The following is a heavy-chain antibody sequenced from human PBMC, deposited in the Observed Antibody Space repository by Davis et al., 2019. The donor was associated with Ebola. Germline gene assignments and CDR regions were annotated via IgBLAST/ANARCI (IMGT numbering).Heavy chain of an antibody. D-gene: IGHD2/OR15-2a*01. CDR1: GFTFSSYA. CDR3: AKVENTLLVRRGFFDY. J-gene: IGHJ4*02. Sequence: GGSLRLSCAASGFTFSSYAMSWVRQAQGKGLEWVSTISGRGGSRYYADSVMGRFTISRDNSNNILYLQMSNLRIEDTASYYCAKVENTLLVRRGFFDYWGQGTVVTVSS. CDR2: ISGRGGSR. V-gene: IGHV3-23*01.